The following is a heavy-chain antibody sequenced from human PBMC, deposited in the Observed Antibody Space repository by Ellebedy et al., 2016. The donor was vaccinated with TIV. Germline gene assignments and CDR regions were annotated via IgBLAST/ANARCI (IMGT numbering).Heavy chain of an antibody. CDR1: GYTFTSHS. V-gene: IGHV1-46*01. CDR3: ARSPASGYYLY. Sequence: ASVKVSCKASGYTFTSHSMHWVRQAPGQGLEWMGIINPTGGSTSYAQKFQGRVTMTRDTSTSTVYMELSSLRSEDTAVYYCARSPASGYYLYWGQGTLVTVSS. D-gene: IGHD3-3*01. J-gene: IGHJ4*02. CDR2: INPTGGST.